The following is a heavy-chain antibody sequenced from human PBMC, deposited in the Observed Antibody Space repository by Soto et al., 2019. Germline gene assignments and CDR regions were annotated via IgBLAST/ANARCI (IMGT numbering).Heavy chain of an antibody. V-gene: IGHV3-21*01. CDR1: GFTFSTYS. CDR2: ISSSSSYI. J-gene: IGHJ4*02. CDR3: ARAGRDGYTIAY. Sequence: EVQLVESGGGLVKPGGSLRLSCAASGFTFSTYSMNWVRQAPGKGLEWVSSISSSSSYIYYADSVKGRFTISRDNAKNQLYRKMNTLRAEDTAVNYWARAGRDGYTIAYWGREPWSPSP. D-gene: IGHD5-12*01.